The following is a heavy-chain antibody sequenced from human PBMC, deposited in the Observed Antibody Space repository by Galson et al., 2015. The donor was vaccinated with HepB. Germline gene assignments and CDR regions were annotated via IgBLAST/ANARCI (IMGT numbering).Heavy chain of an antibody. CDR2: IYSGGST. V-gene: IGHV3-66*01. Sequence: SLRLSCAASGFTVSSNYMSWVRQAPGKGLEWVSFIYSGGSTYYADSVKGRFTISRDNSKNTLYLQMNSLRAEDTAVYYCARGDGYNFEGLENWGQGTLVTVSS. J-gene: IGHJ4*02. CDR1: GFTVSSNY. CDR3: ARGDGYNFEGLEN. D-gene: IGHD5-24*01.